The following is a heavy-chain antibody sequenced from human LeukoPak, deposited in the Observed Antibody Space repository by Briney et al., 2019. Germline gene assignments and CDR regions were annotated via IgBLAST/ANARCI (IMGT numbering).Heavy chain of an antibody. CDR2: IKQDGSEE. CDR3: VRGRERTQLLFDY. Sequence: PGGSLRLSCAVSGFSFSIYWLSWVRQAPGKGLEWVANIKQDGSEEYYVDSVKGRFTISRDNAKSSLYLQMNSLRAEDTAVYYCVRGRERTQLLFDYWGQGTLVTVSS. D-gene: IGHD3-10*01. CDR1: GFSFSIYW. J-gene: IGHJ4*02. V-gene: IGHV3-7*01.